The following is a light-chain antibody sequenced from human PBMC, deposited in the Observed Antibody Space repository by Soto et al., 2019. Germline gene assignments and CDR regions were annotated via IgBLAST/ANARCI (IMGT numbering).Light chain of an antibody. CDR2: GNS. CDR1: SSNIGAGYD. Sequence: VLTQPPSVSGAPGQRVTISCTGSSSNIGAGYDVHWYQQLPGTAPKLLIYGNSNRPSGVPDRFSGSKSGTSASLAITGLKAEDEADYYCQSYDSSLSGVVFGGGTKLTVL. CDR3: QSYDSSLSGVV. V-gene: IGLV1-40*01. J-gene: IGLJ2*01.